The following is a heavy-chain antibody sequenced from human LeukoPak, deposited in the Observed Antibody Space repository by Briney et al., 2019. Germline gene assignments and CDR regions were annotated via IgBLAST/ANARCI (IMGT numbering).Heavy chain of an antibody. J-gene: IGHJ3*02. CDR3: ARGSATTVTTTAFDM. Sequence: PSETLSLTCSVSGGSIDSSSFYWGWIRQPPGKGLDWIGSIYYSGSTYYNPSFKIRLTISVDTSRNHFSLKLSSVTAADTAVYSCARGSATTVTTTAFDMWGQGTMVTVSS. CDR1: GGSIDSSSFY. D-gene: IGHD4-17*01. CDR2: IYYSGST. V-gene: IGHV4-39*02.